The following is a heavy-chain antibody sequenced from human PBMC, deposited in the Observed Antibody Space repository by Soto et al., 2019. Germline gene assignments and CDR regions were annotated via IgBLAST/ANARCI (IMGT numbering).Heavy chain of an antibody. D-gene: IGHD2-8*01. CDR2: ISGYNGDT. V-gene: IGHV1-18*01. CDR1: GYTFTRYG. CDR3: AKNGQPPYYYYGLDV. J-gene: IGHJ6*02. Sequence: QGHLVQSGAEVKKPGASVKVSCKAPGYTFTRYGISWVRQAPGQGLEWMGWISGYNGDTNYAQNLQDRVTMTIDTSTNTAYMELRSLTSDDTAVYYCAKNGQPPYYYYGLDVCGQGTTVTVSS.